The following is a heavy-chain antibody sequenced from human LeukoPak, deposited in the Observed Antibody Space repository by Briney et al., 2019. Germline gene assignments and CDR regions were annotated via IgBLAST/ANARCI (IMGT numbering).Heavy chain of an antibody. Sequence: GGSLRLSCAASGFTFSSYWMSWVRQAPGKGLEWVSYISSSGSTIYYAGSVRGRFTISRDNAKNSLYLQMNSLRAEDTAVYYCARAYTPSYSSSWYLGVGYFDYWGQGTLVTVSS. D-gene: IGHD6-13*01. V-gene: IGHV3-48*04. CDR2: ISSSGSTI. J-gene: IGHJ4*02. CDR1: GFTFSSYW. CDR3: ARAYTPSYSSSWYLGVGYFDY.